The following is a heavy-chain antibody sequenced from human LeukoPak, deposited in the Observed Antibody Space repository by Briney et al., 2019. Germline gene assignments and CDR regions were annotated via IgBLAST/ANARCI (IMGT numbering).Heavy chain of an antibody. CDR2: INHSGST. CDR1: GGSFSGYY. J-gene: IGHJ4*02. CDR3: ASKVGSGRREFDY. Sequence: PSETLSLTCAVYGGSFSGYYWSWIRQPPGKGLEWIGEINHSGSTNYNPSLKSRVTISVDTSKNQFSLKLSSVTAADTAVYYCASKVGSGRREFDYWAQGTLVTVSS. V-gene: IGHV4-34*01. D-gene: IGHD6-19*01.